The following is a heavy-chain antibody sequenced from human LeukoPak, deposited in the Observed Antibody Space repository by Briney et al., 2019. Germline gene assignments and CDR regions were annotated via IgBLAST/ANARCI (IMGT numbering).Heavy chain of an antibody. J-gene: IGHJ6*03. CDR2: INHSGST. CDR3: ARGQGGYYYYYMDV. Sequence: SETLSLTCAVYGGSFSGYYWSWIRQSPGKGLEWIGEINHSGSTNYNPSLKSRITISLDTSKNQSSLKLRSVSAADTSAYYCARGQGGYYYYYMDVWAKGTTVTVSS. CDR1: GGSFSGYY. V-gene: IGHV4-34*01.